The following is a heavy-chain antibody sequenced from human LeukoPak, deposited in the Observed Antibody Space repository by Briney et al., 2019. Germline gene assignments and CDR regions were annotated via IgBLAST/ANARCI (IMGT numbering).Heavy chain of an antibody. CDR1: GGSFSSYV. J-gene: IGHJ4*02. CDR2: IIPVFGVS. Sequence: SVKVSCKASGGSFSSYVITWVRQAPGQGLEWMGRIIPVFGVSNFAQKFQGRVTITADKSTNTAHMELSRLESGDTAVYYCTRDGGYCSSTSCSYEPPPLDYWGQGTLVTVSS. V-gene: IGHV1-69*04. CDR3: TRDGGYCSSTSCSYEPPPLDY. D-gene: IGHD2-2*01.